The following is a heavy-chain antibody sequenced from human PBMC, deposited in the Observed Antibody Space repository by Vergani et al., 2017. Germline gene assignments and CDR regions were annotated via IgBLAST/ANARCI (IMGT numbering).Heavy chain of an antibody. J-gene: IGHJ3*01. CDR3: AXKYSSTSGRAFDF. Sequence: QLVESGGGWVQPGGSLRLSCVVSGFDFSSYIMNWVRQAPGKGLEWVSFVSTGTKSQSYAESVKGRFTISRDSAKNSLYLQMDSLRAEDTAVYYCAXKYSSTSGRAFDFWGQGTKVTVSS. D-gene: IGHD2-2*01. CDR1: GFDFSSYI. V-gene: IGHV3-48*01. CDR2: VSTGTKSQ.